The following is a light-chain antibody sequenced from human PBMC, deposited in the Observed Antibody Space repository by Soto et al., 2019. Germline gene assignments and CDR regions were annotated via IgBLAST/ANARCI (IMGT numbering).Light chain of an antibody. Sequence: DNQMTQSLATLSATAGDRVTITCRASQSISSWLAWYQHKPGKAPKLLIYDASNLDSGVPSRFSGSGSGTEFSLTISNLQPDDCATYYCQQYENYWTFGQGTKVDIK. V-gene: IGKV1-5*01. CDR2: DAS. J-gene: IGKJ1*01. CDR3: QQYENYWT. CDR1: QSISSW.